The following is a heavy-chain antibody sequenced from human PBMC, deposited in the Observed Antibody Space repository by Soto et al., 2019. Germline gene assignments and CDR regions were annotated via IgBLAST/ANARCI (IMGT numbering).Heavy chain of an antibody. Sequence: PGGSLRLSCAASGFTFSSYAMSWVRQAPGKGLEWVSAISGSGGSTYYADSVKGRFTISRDNSKNTLYLQMNGLRAEDTAVYYCAKDRYYDFWSGYYIGPYDAFDIWGQGTMVTVS. CDR1: GFTFSSYA. CDR2: ISGSGGST. CDR3: AKDRYYDFWSGYYIGPYDAFDI. V-gene: IGHV3-23*01. D-gene: IGHD3-3*01. J-gene: IGHJ3*02.